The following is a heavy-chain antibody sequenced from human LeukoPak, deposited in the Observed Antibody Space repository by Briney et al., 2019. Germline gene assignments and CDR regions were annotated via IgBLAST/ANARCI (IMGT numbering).Heavy chain of an antibody. CDR1: GFTFSSYA. CDR2: ISSSSSYI. Sequence: GGSLRLSCAASGFTFSSYAMSWVRQAPGKGLEWVSSISSSSSYIYYADSVKGRFTISRDNAKNSLYLQMNSLRAEDTAVYYCASGITMVRGVYHDYWGQGTLVTVSS. D-gene: IGHD3-10*01. V-gene: IGHV3-21*01. J-gene: IGHJ4*02. CDR3: ASGITMVRGVYHDY.